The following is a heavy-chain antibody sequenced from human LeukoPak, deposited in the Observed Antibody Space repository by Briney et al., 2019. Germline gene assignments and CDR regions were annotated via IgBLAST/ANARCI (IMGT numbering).Heavy chain of an antibody. CDR3: ASVAGSSWYNFDY. CDR2: ISSSSSYI. D-gene: IGHD6-13*01. J-gene: IGHJ4*02. V-gene: IGHV3-21*01. CDR1: GFTFDDYG. Sequence: GGSLRLSCAASGFTFDDYGMSWVRQAPGKGLEWVSSISSSSSYIYYADSVKGRFTISRDNAKNSLYLQMNSLRAEDTAVYYCASVAGSSWYNFDYWGQGTLVTVSS.